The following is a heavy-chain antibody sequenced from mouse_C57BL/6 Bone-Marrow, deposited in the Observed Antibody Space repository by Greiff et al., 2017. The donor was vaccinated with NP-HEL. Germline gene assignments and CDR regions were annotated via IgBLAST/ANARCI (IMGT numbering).Heavy chain of an antibody. D-gene: IGHD2-3*01. Sequence: EVHLVESGGGLVQPKGSLKLSCAASGFTFNTYAMHWVRQAPGKGLEWVARIRSKSSNYATYYADSVKDRFTISRDDSQSMLYLQMNNLKTEDTAMYYCVRDLLYDGYAWFAYWGQGTLVTVSA. J-gene: IGHJ3*01. CDR2: IRSKSSNYAT. CDR1: GFTFNTYA. V-gene: IGHV10-3*01. CDR3: VRDLLYDGYAWFAY.